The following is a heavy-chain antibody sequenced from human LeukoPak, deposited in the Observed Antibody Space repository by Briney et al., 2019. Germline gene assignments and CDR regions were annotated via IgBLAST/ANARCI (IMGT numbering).Heavy chain of an antibody. J-gene: IGHJ6*02. Sequence: SETLSLTCTVSGGSISSYYWSWIRQPPGQGLEWIGEINHSGSTNYNPSLKSRVTISVDTSKNQFSLKLSSVTAADTAVYYCARGRCSSTSCYLYYYYGLDVWGQGTTVTVSS. V-gene: IGHV4-34*01. CDR2: INHSGST. D-gene: IGHD2-2*01. CDR1: GGSISSYY. CDR3: ARGRCSSTSCYLYYYYGLDV.